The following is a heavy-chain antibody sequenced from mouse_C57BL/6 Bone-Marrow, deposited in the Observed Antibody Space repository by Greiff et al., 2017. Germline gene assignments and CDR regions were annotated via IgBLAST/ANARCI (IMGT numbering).Heavy chain of an antibody. CDR1: GFTFSSYG. Sequence: DVHLVESGGDLVKPGGSLKLSCAASGFTFSSYGMSWVRQTPDKRLEWVATISSGGSYTYYPDSVKGRFTISRDNAKNTLYLQMSSLKSEDTAMYYCARHDYVTWFAYWGQGTLVTVSA. J-gene: IGHJ3*01. D-gene: IGHD2-13*01. CDR2: ISSGGSYT. V-gene: IGHV5-6*01. CDR3: ARHDYVTWFAY.